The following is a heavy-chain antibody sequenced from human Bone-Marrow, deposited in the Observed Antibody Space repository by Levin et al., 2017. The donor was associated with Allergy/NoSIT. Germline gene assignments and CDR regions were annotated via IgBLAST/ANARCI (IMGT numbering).Heavy chain of an antibody. CDR3: SREGSGYYSRHYYYMDV. J-gene: IGHJ6*03. CDR1: GFTFSNYE. Sequence: GESLKISCAASGFTFSNYEMNWVRQAPGKGLEWISYISRGGSTMYYADSVRGRFTISRDDANNSLFLQMKCLRAEDTAVYYCSREGSGYYSRHYYYMDVWGKGTTVTVSS. D-gene: IGHD3-3*01. V-gene: IGHV3-48*03. CDR2: ISRGGSTM.